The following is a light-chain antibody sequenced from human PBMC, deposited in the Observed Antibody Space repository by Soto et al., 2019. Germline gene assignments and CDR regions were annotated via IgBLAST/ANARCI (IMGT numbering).Light chain of an antibody. CDR1: QTISNF. V-gene: IGKV1-39*01. CDR3: QQSFSTPWT. Sequence: DIQMTQSPSSLSASVGDRGTLTCRASQTISNFLNWYQQKKGNAPKLLIYDASNLHSGVPSRFSGSGSGTDFTLTISSLQPEDFATYFCQQSFSTPWTFGQGTKVDIK. CDR2: DAS. J-gene: IGKJ1*01.